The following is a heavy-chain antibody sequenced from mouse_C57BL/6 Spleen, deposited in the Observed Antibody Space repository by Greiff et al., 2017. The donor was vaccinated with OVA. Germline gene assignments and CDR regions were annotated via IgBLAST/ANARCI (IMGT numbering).Heavy chain of an antibody. Sequence: VQLQQPGTELVKPGASVKLSCKASGYTFTSYWMHWVKQRPGQGLEWIGNINPSNGGNNYNEKFKSKATLTVDKSSSTAYMQLSSLTSEDSAVYYCAVGRITTVVARDFDYWGQGTTLTVSS. V-gene: IGHV1-53*01. CDR3: AVGRITTVVARDFDY. CDR1: GYTFTSYW. J-gene: IGHJ2*01. D-gene: IGHD1-1*01. CDR2: INPSNGGN.